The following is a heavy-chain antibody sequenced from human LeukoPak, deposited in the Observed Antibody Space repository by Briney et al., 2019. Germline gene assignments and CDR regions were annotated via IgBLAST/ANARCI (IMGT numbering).Heavy chain of an antibody. Sequence: GSLRLSCAASGFTFSSYSMNWVRQAPGKGLEWASSISSSSSYIYYADSVKGRFTISRDNAKNSLYLQMNSLRAEDTAVYYCARAVRKQSYYFDYWGQGTLVTVSS. CDR3: ARAVRKQSYYFDY. D-gene: IGHD4-11*01. J-gene: IGHJ4*02. V-gene: IGHV3-21*01. CDR2: ISSSSSYI. CDR1: GFTFSSYS.